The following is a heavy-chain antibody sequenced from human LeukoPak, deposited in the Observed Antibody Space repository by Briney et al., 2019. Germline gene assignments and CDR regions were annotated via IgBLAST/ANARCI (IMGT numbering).Heavy chain of an antibody. CDR2: MNPNSGNT. V-gene: IGHV1-8*01. D-gene: IGHD1-26*01. Sequence: ASVKVSCKASGYTFTSYDINWVRQATGQGLEWMGRMNPNSGNTGYAQKFQGRVTMTRNTSISTAYMELSSLRSEDTAVYYCARGGAYSGSSDLGDWGQGTLVTVSS. CDR3: ARGGAYSGSSDLGD. J-gene: IGHJ4*02. CDR1: GYTFTSYD.